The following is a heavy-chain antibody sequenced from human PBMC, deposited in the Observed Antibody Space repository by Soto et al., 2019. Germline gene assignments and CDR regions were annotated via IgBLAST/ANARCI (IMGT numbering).Heavy chain of an antibody. D-gene: IGHD2-15*01. CDR1: GFTFSSYA. Sequence: GESLKISCAASGFTFSSYAMHWVRQAPGKGLEWVAVISYDGSNKYYADSVKGRFTISRDNSKNTLYLQMNSLRAEDTAVYYCASGGGRAAIPRNYFDYWGQGTLVTVSS. CDR2: ISYDGSNK. CDR3: ASGGGRAAIPRNYFDY. J-gene: IGHJ4*02. V-gene: IGHV3-30-3*01.